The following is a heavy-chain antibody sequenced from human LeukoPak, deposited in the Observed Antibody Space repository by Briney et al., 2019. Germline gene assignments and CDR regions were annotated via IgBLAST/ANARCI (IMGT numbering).Heavy chain of an antibody. CDR2: ISGSGGSA. V-gene: IGHV3-23*01. Sequence: QPGGSLRLSCAASGFTFSDHYTDWVRLAPGKGLEWVSAISGSGGSAYYADSVKGRFTISRDNSKNTLYLQMNSLRAEDTAVYYCAKEGPHYDSDAFDIWGQGTMVTVSS. J-gene: IGHJ3*02. CDR1: GFTFSDHY. D-gene: IGHD3-22*01. CDR3: AKEGPHYDSDAFDI.